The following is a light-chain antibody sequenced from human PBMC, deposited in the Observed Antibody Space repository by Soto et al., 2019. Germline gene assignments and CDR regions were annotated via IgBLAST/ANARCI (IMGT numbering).Light chain of an antibody. V-gene: IGLV2-14*01. Sequence: QSVLTQPASVSGSPGQSITISCTGTSSDVGGYNYVSWYQQHPGKAPKLMIYEVSNRPSGVSNRFSGSKSGNTASLTISGLQAEDEADYYCCSYAGDLALFGGGTKLTVL. J-gene: IGLJ2*01. CDR3: CSYAGDLAL. CDR1: SSDVGGYNY. CDR2: EVS.